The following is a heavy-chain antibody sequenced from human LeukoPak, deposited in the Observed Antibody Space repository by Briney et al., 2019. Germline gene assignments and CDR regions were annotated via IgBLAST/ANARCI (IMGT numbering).Heavy chain of an antibody. CDR2: IYHSGST. CDR3: ARATPTSGVVDAFDI. Sequence: SETLSLTCTVSGGSISSGGYYWSWIRQPPGKGLEWIGYIYHSGSTYYNPSLKSRVTISVDRSKNQFSLKLSSVAAADTAVYYCARATPTSGVVDAFDIWGQGTMVTVSS. V-gene: IGHV4-30-2*01. D-gene: IGHD3-3*01. J-gene: IGHJ3*02. CDR1: GGSISSGGYY.